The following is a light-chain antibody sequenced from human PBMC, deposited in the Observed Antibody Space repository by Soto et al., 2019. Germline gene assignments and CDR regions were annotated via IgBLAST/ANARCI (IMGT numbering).Light chain of an antibody. V-gene: IGKV1-9*01. Sequence: DIQWTASQSVLSASVVDTFTITFPASQALSNYLAWYQQKPGKAPDLLIYSASTLQSGVPSRFSGSGSETEFSLTIRALQPEEFATDYCQKLSRCPLTGGGGTKGDIK. CDR3: QKLSRCPLT. CDR2: SAS. J-gene: IGKJ4*01. CDR1: QALSNY.